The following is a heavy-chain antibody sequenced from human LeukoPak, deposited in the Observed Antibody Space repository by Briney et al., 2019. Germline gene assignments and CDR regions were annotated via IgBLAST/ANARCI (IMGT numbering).Heavy chain of an antibody. CDR3: AKDQWLELRGYFDY. CDR1: GFTFSSYG. CDR2: ISYDGSNK. D-gene: IGHD1-7*01. Sequence: GGSLRLSRAASGFTFSSYGMHWVRQAPGKGLEWVAVISYDGSNKYYADSVKGRFTISRDNSKNTLYLQMNSLRAEDTAVYYCAKDQWLELRGYFDYWGQGTLVTVSS. V-gene: IGHV3-30*18. J-gene: IGHJ4*02.